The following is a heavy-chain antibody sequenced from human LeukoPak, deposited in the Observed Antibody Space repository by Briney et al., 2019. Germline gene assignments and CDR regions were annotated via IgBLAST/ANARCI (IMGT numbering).Heavy chain of an antibody. D-gene: IGHD3-3*01. Sequence: ASVKVSCKASGYTFTSYDINWVRQATGHGLEWMGWMNPNSGNTGYAQKFQGRVTMTRNTSLSTAYMELSSLRSEDTAGYYWARSPRGQAQEWLLYWGQGTLVTVSS. CDR1: GYTFTSYD. CDR2: MNPNSGNT. J-gene: IGHJ4*02. V-gene: IGHV1-8*01. CDR3: ARSPRGQAQEWLLY.